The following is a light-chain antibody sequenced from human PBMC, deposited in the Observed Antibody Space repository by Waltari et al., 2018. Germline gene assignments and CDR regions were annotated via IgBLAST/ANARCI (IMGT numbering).Light chain of an antibody. Sequence: LMLTQSPSASASLPASLNLTCTPTIAYNSTVITCLQQQPGKGPRYLMKVNSEGSHRKGDDMPDHFSASKSGTECQRTIASRQFEDEADYFCQSGGHGTWVFGGGTKLTGL. J-gene: IGLJ3*02. CDR2: VNSEGSH. CDR3: QSGGHGTWV. V-gene: IGLV4-69*01. CDR1: IAYNSTV.